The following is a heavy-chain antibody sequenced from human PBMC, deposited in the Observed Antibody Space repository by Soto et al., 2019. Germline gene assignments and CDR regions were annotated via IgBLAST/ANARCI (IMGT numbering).Heavy chain of an antibody. V-gene: IGHV1-18*01. CDR1: GYTFTSYG. CDR2: ISAYNGNT. CDR3: AGGHSSGWYTGVYYYYGMDV. Sequence: QVQLVQSGAEVKKPGASVKVSCKASGYTFTSYGISWVRQAPGQGLEWMGWISAYNGNTNYAQKLQGRVTMTTDTSSSTAYMELRSLGSDDTAVYYCAGGHSSGWYTGVYYYYGMDVWGQGTTVTVSS. D-gene: IGHD6-19*01. J-gene: IGHJ6*02.